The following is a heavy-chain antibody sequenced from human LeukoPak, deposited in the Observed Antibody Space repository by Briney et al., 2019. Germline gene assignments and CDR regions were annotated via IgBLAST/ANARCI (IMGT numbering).Heavy chain of an antibody. CDR3: EWSGYSSSSWYYFDC. J-gene: IGHJ4*02. CDR1: GFTFSSYA. V-gene: IGHV3-30-3*01. D-gene: IGHD6-13*01. CDR2: ISYDGSNK. Sequence: GGSLRLSCAASGFTFSSYAMHWVRQAPGKGLEWVAVISYDGSNKYYADSVKGRFTISRDNSKNTLYLQMNSLRAEDTAVYYCEWSGYSSSSWYYFDCWGQGALVTVSS.